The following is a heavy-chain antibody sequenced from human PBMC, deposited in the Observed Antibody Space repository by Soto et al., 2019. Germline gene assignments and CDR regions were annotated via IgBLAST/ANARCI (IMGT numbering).Heavy chain of an antibody. D-gene: IGHD3-22*01. CDR2: IYYSGST. CDR3: AREKYYYDSSGYIDY. CDR1: GGSIGSYY. J-gene: IGHJ4*02. V-gene: IGHV4-59*12. Sequence: SETLSLTCTVSGGSIGSYYWSWIRQPPGKGLEWIGYIYYSGSTYYNPSLKSRVTISVDTSKNQFSLKLSSVTAADTAVYYCAREKYYYDSSGYIDYWGQGTLVTVSS.